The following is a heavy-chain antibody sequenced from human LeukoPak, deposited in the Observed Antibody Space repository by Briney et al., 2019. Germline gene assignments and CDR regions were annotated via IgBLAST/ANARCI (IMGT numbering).Heavy chain of an antibody. D-gene: IGHD2-21*01. V-gene: IGHV4-39*01. CDR1: GGSISSSSYY. J-gene: IGHJ3*02. CDR3: ARHAISLDAFDI. Sequence: SETLSLTCTVSGGSISSSSYYWGWIRQPPGKGLEWIGSIYYSGSTYYNPSLKSRVTISVDTSKNQFSLKLSSVTAADTAVYYCARHAISLDAFDIWGQGQWSPSLQ. CDR2: IYYSGST.